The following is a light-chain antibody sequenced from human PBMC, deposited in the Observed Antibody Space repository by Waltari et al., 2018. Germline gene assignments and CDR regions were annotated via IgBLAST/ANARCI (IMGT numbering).Light chain of an antibody. V-gene: IGLV1-51*02. CDR3: GTWDGSLRAGV. CDR1: NSNLGNNY. CDR2: KPI. J-gene: IGLJ3*02. Sequence: QSVLTQPPSVSAAPGQKVTISCSGSNSNLGNNYVSWYQQIPGTAPQPLIEKPIRRPSRHPYRFSGSKSGTSATLGITGLQTGDEADYYCGTWDGSLRAGVFGGGTKLTVL.